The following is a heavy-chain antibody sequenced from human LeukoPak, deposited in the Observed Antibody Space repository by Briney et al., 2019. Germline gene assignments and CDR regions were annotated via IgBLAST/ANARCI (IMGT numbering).Heavy chain of an antibody. CDR1: GGTFSSYA. V-gene: IGHV1-69*13. Sequence: SVKVSCKSSGGTFSSYAISWVRHAPGQGLEWMGGIIPIFGTANYAQKFQGRVTITPHESTRTAYIELTSRRSEDTAVYYCARGDGYFDYWGQGTLVTVSS. CDR2: IIPIFGTA. D-gene: IGHD5-24*01. J-gene: IGHJ4*02. CDR3: ARGDGYFDY.